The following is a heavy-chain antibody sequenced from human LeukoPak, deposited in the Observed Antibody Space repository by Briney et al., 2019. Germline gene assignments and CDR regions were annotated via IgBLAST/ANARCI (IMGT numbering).Heavy chain of an antibody. V-gene: IGHV4-34*01. CDR1: GFTFSSYS. Sequence: GSLRLSCAASGFTFSSYSMNWIRQPPGKGLEWIGEINHSGSTNYNPSLKSRVTISVDTSKNQFSLKLSSVTAADTAVYYCARATAYYFDYWGQGTLVTVSS. CDR2: INHSGST. CDR3: ARATAYYFDY. J-gene: IGHJ4*02.